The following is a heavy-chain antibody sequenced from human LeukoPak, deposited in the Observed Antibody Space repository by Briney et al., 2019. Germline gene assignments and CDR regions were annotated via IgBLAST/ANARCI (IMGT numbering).Heavy chain of an antibody. V-gene: IGHV3-23*01. CDR1: GFTFSSYA. CDR3: ARTGSGSYYSSIYYYYYYMDV. Sequence: GGSLRLSCAASGFTFSSYAMSWVRQAPGKGLEWVSAISGSGGSTYYADSVKGRFTISRDNSKNTLYLQMNSLRAEDTAVYYCARTGSGSYYSSIYYYYYYMDVWGKGTTVTVSS. CDR2: ISGSGGST. J-gene: IGHJ6*03. D-gene: IGHD3-10*01.